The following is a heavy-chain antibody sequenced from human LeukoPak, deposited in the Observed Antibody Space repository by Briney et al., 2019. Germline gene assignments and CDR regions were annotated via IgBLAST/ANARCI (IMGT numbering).Heavy chain of an antibody. J-gene: IGHJ4*02. CDR1: GGSFSGYY. D-gene: IGHD7-27*01. V-gene: IGHV4-34*01. Sequence: SETLSLTCAVYGGSFSGYYWSWIRQPPGKGLEWIGYIHHSGITNYNPSLKSRVTISVDTSKNQFSLNLSSVTAADTAVYYCGRHLTMALDYWGQGALVTVSS. CDR2: IHHSGIT. CDR3: GRHLTMALDY.